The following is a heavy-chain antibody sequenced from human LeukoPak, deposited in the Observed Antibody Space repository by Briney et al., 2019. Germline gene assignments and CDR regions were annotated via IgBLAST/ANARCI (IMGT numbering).Heavy chain of an antibody. V-gene: IGHV1-69*13. CDR2: IIPIFGTA. D-gene: IGHD3-22*01. CDR3: AWGYYYDSSGYYPVDH. J-gene: IGHJ4*02. Sequence: SVKVSCKASGGTFSSYAISWVRQAPGQGLEWMGGIIPIFGTANYAQKFQGRVTITADESTSTAYMELSSLRSEDTAVYYCAWGYYYDSSGYYPVDHWGQGTLVTVSS. CDR1: GGTFSSYA.